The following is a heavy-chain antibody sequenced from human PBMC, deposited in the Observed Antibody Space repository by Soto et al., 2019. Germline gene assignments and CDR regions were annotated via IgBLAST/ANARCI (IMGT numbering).Heavy chain of an antibody. J-gene: IGHJ6*02. D-gene: IGHD2-2*01. CDR1: GFTFSSYG. CDR3: ARDPGDIVVVPAATNYYYYYYGMDV. CDR2: IWYDGSNK. V-gene: IGHV3-33*01. Sequence: QVQLVESGGGVVQPGRSLRLSCAASGFTFSSYGMHWVRQAPGKGLEWVAVIWYDGSNKDYADSVKGRFTISRDNSKNTLYLQMNSLRAEDTAVYYCARDPGDIVVVPAATNYYYYYYGMDVWGQGTTVTVSS.